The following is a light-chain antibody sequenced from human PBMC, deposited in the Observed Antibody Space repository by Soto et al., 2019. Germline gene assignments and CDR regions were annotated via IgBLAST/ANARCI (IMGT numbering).Light chain of an antibody. Sequence: DIQRTQTPSTLSASVGDEVTITCRSSQTISRWLAWYQQKTGRPPKLLIYDASTLESGVPSRFSGSGSETEFTLTISRLQTDDFATYLCHSRAFGKGTRLEIK. CDR1: QTISRW. V-gene: IGKV1-5*01. J-gene: IGKJ5*01. CDR3: HSRA. CDR2: DAS.